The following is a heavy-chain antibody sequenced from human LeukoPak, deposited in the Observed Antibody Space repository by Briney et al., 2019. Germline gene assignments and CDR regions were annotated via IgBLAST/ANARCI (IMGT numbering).Heavy chain of an antibody. D-gene: IGHD4-17*01. V-gene: IGHV1-69*13. Sequence: GASVKVSCKASGGTFSSYAISWVRQAPGQGLEWMGGIIPIFGTANYAQKFQGRVTITADESTSTAYMELSSLRSEDTAVYYCARELSVTTVKQGAHYFDYWGQGTLVTVSS. CDR1: GGTFSSYA. CDR3: ARELSVTTVKQGAHYFDY. J-gene: IGHJ4*02. CDR2: IIPIFGTA.